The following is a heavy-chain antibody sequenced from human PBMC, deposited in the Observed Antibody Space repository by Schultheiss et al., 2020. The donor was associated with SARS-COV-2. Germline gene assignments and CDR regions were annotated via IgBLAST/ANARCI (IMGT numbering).Heavy chain of an antibody. Sequence: GESLKISCAASGFTFSSYSMNWVRQAPGKGLEWVSGINWNGGSTGYADSVKGRFTISRDNAKNSLYLQMNSLRAEDTALYHCARVPGLWITPGYGMDVWGQGTTVTVSS. CDR1: GFTFSSYS. CDR2: INWNGGST. D-gene: IGHD3-3*01. V-gene: IGHV3-20*01. J-gene: IGHJ6*02. CDR3: ARVPGLWITPGYGMDV.